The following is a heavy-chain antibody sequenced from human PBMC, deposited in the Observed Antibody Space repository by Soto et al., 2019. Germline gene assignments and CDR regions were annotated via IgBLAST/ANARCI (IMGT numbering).Heavy chain of an antibody. J-gene: IGHJ6*02. V-gene: IGHV3-43*01. CDR3: AKDVSGDILTGYHKPSYGMDV. CDR1: GFTFDDYT. CDR2: ISWDGGST. D-gene: IGHD3-9*01. Sequence: GGSLRLSCAASGFTFDDYTMHWVRQAPGKGLEWVSLISWDGGSTYYADSVKGRFTISRDNSKNSLYLQMNSLRTEDTALYYCAKDVSGDILTGYHKPSYGMDVWGQGTTVTVSS.